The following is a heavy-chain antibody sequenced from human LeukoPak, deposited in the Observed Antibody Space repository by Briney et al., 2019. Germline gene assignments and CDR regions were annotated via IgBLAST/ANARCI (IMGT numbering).Heavy chain of an antibody. J-gene: IGHJ4*02. D-gene: IGHD6-19*01. CDR2: IGGVGGAT. Sequence: PGGSLRLSCAASGFTFSSYAMNWVRQAPGKGLEWVSTIGGVGGATHYADSVKGRFTISRANSKHTLFLQMNSLRAEDTAVYYCAKSGSRDWDYFEYWGQGTLVTASS. CDR1: GFTFSSYA. CDR3: AKSGSRDWDYFEY. V-gene: IGHV3-23*01.